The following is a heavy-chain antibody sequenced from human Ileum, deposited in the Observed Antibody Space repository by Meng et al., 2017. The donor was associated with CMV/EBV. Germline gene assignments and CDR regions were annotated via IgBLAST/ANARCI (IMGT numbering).Heavy chain of an antibody. CDR3: ARAFCTSTSCHLLFDY. CDR1: GGAVSGYN. V-gene: IGHV4-34*01. CDR2: INESGSN. D-gene: IGHD2-2*01. Sequence: SGGAVSGYNRSWNRQYTEKGMEWIGKINESGSNNYNKSLKSRVTISVDSSKNQFSLKLNSVTAADTAMYYCARAFCTSTSCHLLFDYWGQGTLVTVSS. J-gene: IGHJ4*02.